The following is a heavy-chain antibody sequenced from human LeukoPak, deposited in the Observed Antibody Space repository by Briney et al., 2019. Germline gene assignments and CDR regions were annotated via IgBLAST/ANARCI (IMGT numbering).Heavy chain of an antibody. J-gene: IGHJ4*02. CDR1: GFTFSSYG. CDR2: ISYDGSNK. V-gene: IGHV3-30*18. D-gene: IGHD5/OR15-5a*01. CDR3: AKDLSD. Sequence: GGSLRLSCAASGFTFSSYGMHWVRQAPGKGLEWVAVISYDGSNKYYADSVKGRFTISRENSKNTLYLQMNSLRAEDTAVYYCAKDLSDWGQGTLVTVSS.